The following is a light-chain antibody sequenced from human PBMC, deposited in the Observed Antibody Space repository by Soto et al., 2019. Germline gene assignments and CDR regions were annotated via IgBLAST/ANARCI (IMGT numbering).Light chain of an antibody. Sequence: EIVMTQSPATLSVSPGERATLSCRASQSVSSNLAWYQQKPGQAPRLLIYGASTRATGIPARFSGSGSGTEFTLTISSLQSEDFAVYYCQQYNNCPLPFGAGTKVDIK. CDR3: QQYNNCPLP. J-gene: IGKJ4*01. V-gene: IGKV3-15*01. CDR1: QSVSSN. CDR2: GAS.